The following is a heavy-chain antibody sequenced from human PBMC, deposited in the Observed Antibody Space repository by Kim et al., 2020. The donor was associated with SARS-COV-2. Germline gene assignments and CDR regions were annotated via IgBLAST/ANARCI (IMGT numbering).Heavy chain of an antibody. CDR1: GFTFSSYA. CDR2: ISGSGGST. Sequence: GGSLRLSCAASGFTFSSYAMSWVRQAPGKGLEWVSAISGSGGSTYYADSVKGRFTISRDNSKNTLYLQMNSLRAEDTAVYYCAKDLGLRYFDWLGGGFDYWGQGTLVTVSS. CDR3: AKDLGLRYFDWLGGGFDY. D-gene: IGHD3-9*01. J-gene: IGHJ4*02. V-gene: IGHV3-23*01.